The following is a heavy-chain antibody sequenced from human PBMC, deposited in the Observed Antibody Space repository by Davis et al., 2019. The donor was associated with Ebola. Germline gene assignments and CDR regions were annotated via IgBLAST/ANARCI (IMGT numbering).Heavy chain of an antibody. Sequence: MPSETLSLTCTVSGGSISSYYWSWIRQPPGKGLEWIGHTYYSGSTNYNPSLKSRVTISVDTSKNQFSLKLSSVTAADTAVYYCARGLDIRGVISPYYYYGMDVWGKGTTVTVSS. V-gene: IGHV4-59*08. D-gene: IGHD3-10*01. CDR2: TYYSGST. CDR3: ARGLDIRGVISPYYYYGMDV. CDR1: GGSISSYY. J-gene: IGHJ6*04.